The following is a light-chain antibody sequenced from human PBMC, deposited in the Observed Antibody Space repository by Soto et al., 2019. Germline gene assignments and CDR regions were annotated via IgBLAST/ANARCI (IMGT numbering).Light chain of an antibody. CDR2: DAS. Sequence: DIQMTQSPSTLSASVGDRVTITCRASQSISSWLAWYQQKPGKAPKLLIYDASSLESGVPSRFSGSGSGTESTLTISSLQPDDFATYYCQQYNSYWWTFGQGTKVDIK. CDR1: QSISSW. CDR3: QQYNSYWWT. V-gene: IGKV1-5*01. J-gene: IGKJ1*01.